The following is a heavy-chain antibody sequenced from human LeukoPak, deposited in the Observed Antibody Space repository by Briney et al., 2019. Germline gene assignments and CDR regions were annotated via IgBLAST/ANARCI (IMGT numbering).Heavy chain of an antibody. D-gene: IGHD2-2*01. CDR1: GFTFSSYA. CDR2: ISGSGGST. V-gene: IGHV3-23*01. CDR3: AKAPVVVPAARDTVDY. Sequence: GGSLRLSCAASGFTFSSYAMSWVRQAPGKGLEWVSAISGSGGSTYYADSVKGRFTISRDNSKSTLYLQMNSLRAEDTAVYYCAKAPVVVPAARDTVDYWGQGTLVTVSS. J-gene: IGHJ4*02.